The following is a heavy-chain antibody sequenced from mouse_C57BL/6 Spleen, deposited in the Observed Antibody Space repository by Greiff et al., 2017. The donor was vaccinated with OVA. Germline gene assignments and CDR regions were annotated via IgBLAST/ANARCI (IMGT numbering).Heavy chain of an antibody. CDR3: ARVTAQSLYCDY. Sequence: VQLQQPGAELVKPGASVKMSCKASGYTFTSYWITWVKQRPGQGLEWIGDIYPGSGSTNYNEKFKSKATLTVDTSSSTAYMQLSSLTSEDSAVYYCARVTAQSLYCDYWGQGTTLTVSS. CDR1: GYTFTSYW. V-gene: IGHV1-55*01. J-gene: IGHJ2*01. CDR2: IYPGSGST. D-gene: IGHD3-2*02.